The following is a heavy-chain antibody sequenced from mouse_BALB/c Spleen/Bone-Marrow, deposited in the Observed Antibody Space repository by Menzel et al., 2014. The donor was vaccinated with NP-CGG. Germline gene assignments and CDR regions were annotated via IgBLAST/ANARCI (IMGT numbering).Heavy chain of an antibody. J-gene: IGHJ4*01. V-gene: IGHV4-1*02. CDR3: ARLGYYGMMAY. CDR1: GFDFSRYW. D-gene: IGHD1-1*01. Sequence: EVKVVESGGGLVQPGGSLKLSCAASGFDFSRYWMGWVRQAPGRGLKWIGEINPDSSTINYTPSLKDKFIISRDNAKNALYLQMSKVRSEDTALYYCARLGYYGMMAYWGQGTSVIVSS. CDR2: INPDSSTI.